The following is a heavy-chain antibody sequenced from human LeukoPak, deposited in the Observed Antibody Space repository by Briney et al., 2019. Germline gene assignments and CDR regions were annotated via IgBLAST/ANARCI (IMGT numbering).Heavy chain of an antibody. J-gene: IGHJ4*02. CDR3: ARDPIGSRWPYYFDY. Sequence: SVKVSCKASGGTFSSYAISWARQAPGQGLEWMGGIIPIFGTANYAQKFQARVTITRDTSASTAYMELSSLRSEDTAVYYCARDPIGSRWPYYFDYWGQGTLVTVSS. CDR1: GGTFSSYA. CDR2: IIPIFGTA. V-gene: IGHV1-69*05. D-gene: IGHD6-13*01.